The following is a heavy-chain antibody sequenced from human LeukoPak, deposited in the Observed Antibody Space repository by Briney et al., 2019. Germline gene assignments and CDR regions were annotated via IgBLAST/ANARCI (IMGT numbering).Heavy chain of an antibody. J-gene: IGHJ4*02. V-gene: IGHV3-66*04. CDR2: IYSGGST. Sequence: PGGSLRLSCAASGFSVSTDYMTWVRQAPGKGLEWVSVIYSGGSTYYVDSVKGRFTISRDDSNNTLYLQMNSLRAEDTAVYYCARRAGAYSHPYDYWGQGTLVTVSS. CDR3: ARRAGAYSHPYDY. CDR1: GFSVSTDY. D-gene: IGHD4/OR15-4a*01.